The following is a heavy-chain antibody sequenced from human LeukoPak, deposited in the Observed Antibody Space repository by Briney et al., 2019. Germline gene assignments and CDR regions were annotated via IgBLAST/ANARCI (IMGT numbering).Heavy chain of an antibody. CDR3: ALKDPSGAFDI. V-gene: IGHV3-9*03. CDR2: ISWNSGSI. CDR1: GFTFDDYA. J-gene: IGHJ3*02. Sequence: PGRSLRLSCAASGFTFDDYAMHWVRQAPGKGLEWVSGISWNSGSIGYADSVKGRFTISRDNAKNSLYLQMNSLRAEDMALYYCALKDPSGAFDIWGQGTMVTVSS.